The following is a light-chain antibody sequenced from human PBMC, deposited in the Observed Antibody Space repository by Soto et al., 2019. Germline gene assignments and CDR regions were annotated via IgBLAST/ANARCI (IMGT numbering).Light chain of an antibody. CDR1: QSINSW. CDR2: DAS. J-gene: IGKJ1*01. Sequence: DIQMTQSPSTLSASVGDRVTITCRASQSINSWLAWYQQRPGKAPNLLIYDASTLDRGVPSRFSGSGSGTDFTITISRLQPDDFASYYCQQYSGYSTFGQGTRVEIK. CDR3: QQYSGYST. V-gene: IGKV1-5*01.